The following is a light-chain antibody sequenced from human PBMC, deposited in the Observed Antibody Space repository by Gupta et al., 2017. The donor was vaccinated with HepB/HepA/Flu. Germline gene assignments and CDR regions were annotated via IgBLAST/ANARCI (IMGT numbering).Light chain of an antibody. Sequence: DIQMTQSPSSLSASVGDRVTITCQSSQDISNYLNWYQQKPGKAPKLLIYDAYKVETGVPSRFSGSGSGTDFTFTISSLQPEDLATYYCQQYDNHPITFGQGTRLEIK. J-gene: IGKJ5*01. CDR2: DAY. V-gene: IGKV1-33*01. CDR3: QQYDNHPIT. CDR1: QDISNY.